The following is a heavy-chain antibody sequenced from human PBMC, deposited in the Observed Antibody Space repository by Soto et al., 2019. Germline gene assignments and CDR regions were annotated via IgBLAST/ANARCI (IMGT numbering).Heavy chain of an antibody. V-gene: IGHV3-33*01. Sequence: QVQLVESGGGVVQPGRSLRLSCAASGFTFSSYGMHWVRQAPGKGLEWAAVIWYDGSNKYYADSVKGRFTISRDNSKNTLYLQMNSLRAEDTAVYYCARGGSSSWYYPFDYWGQGTLVTVSS. CDR1: GFTFSSYG. D-gene: IGHD6-13*01. CDR3: ARGGSSSWYYPFDY. CDR2: IWYDGSNK. J-gene: IGHJ4*02.